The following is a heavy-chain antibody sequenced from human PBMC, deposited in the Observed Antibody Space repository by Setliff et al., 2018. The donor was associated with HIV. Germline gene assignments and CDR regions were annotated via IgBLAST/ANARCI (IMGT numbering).Heavy chain of an antibody. Sequence: TGGSLRLSCTTSGFRFRDYAMSWFRQAPGKGLEWVGHIRTKANSYATVYAASVKGRFTISRDDAENTAYLQMNSLRAEDTAVYYCAKDRAGSGFGEYDAFDIWGQGTMVTVSS. CDR2: IRTKANSYAT. D-gene: IGHD3-10*01. V-gene: IGHV3-73*01. J-gene: IGHJ3*02. CDR3: AKDRAGSGFGEYDAFDI. CDR1: GFRFRDYA.